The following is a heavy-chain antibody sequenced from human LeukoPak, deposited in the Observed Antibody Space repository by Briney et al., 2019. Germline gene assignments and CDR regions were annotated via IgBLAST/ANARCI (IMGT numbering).Heavy chain of an antibody. CDR1: GVTLSPYG. CDR3: ARDPHIAAAGTIFDY. V-gene: IGHV3-30*03. J-gene: IGHJ4*02. Sequence: GGSLRLSCAASGVTLSPYGMHWVRQAPGKGLEWVAVISYEGGTQHYADSVKGRFTISRDNAKNSLYLQMNSLRDEDSAAYYCARDPHIAAAGTIFDYWGQGTLVTVSS. D-gene: IGHD6-13*01. CDR2: ISYEGGTQ.